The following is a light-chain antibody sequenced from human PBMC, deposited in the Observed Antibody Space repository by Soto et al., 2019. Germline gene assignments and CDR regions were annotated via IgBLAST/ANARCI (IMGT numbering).Light chain of an antibody. V-gene: IGKV3-20*01. CDR3: KHSSA. Sequence: EIVLTQSPGTLSLSPGERATLTCRASQSIDSRYLAWYQQKPGQAPRLLMSEISSRATGIPDRFSGSGSGTDFTLTISRLEPEAFAVYYCKHSSAFGQGTKVEI. CDR1: QSIDSRY. CDR2: EIS. J-gene: IGKJ1*01.